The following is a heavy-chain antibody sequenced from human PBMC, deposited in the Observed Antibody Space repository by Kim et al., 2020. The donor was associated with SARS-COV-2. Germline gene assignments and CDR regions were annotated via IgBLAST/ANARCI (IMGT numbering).Heavy chain of an antibody. V-gene: IGHV3-48*03. CDR3: ARDHPATGTTVYFDY. CDR2: ISASGCTI. Sequence: GGSLRLSCAASGFTFSSYEMYWVRQAPGKGLEWVAGISASGCTIYYADSVKGRFTISRDNAKNSLYLQMNSLRAEDTAVYYCARDHPATGTTVYFDYWGQGTLVTVSS. J-gene: IGHJ4*02. D-gene: IGHD1-1*01. CDR1: GFTFSSYE.